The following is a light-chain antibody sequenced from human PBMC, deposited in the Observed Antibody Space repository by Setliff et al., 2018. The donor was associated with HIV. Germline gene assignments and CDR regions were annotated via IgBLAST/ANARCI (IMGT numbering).Light chain of an antibody. V-gene: IGLV2-14*01. CDR2: EVR. Sequence: SALAQPASVSGSPGQSITISCTGTSRDVGGYNYVSWYQQHPGKAPQLIIYEVRNRPSGVSNRFSGSKSGNTASLTISGLQTEDEADYYCSSYAITNTLPFGTGTKVTVL. J-gene: IGLJ1*01. CDR3: SSYAITNTLP. CDR1: SRDVGGYNY.